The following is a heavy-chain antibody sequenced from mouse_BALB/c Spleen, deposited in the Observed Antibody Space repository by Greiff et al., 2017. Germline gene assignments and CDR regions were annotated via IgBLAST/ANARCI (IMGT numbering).Heavy chain of an antibody. CDR2: ISSGGST. Sequence: DVMLVESGGGLVKPGGSLKLSCAASGFTFSSYAMSWVRQTPEKRLEWVASISSGGSTYYPDSVKGRFTISRDNARNILYLQMSSLRSEDTAMYYCARGHYGSSSAYWGQGTLVTVSA. CDR1: GFTFSSYA. V-gene: IGHV5-6-5*01. J-gene: IGHJ3*01. CDR3: ARGHYGSSSAY. D-gene: IGHD1-1*01.